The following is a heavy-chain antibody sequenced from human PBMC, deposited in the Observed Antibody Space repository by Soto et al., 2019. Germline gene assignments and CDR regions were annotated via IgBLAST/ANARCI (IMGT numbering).Heavy chain of an antibody. CDR2: IXGXXXSX. V-gene: IGHV3-23*01. Sequence: PGGALRLSCAASGGTFSSDAMSWVRQAPGMGLXXVXXIXGXXXSXXXADSVKGRFTVSRDNSKNTLYLQMNSLRAEDTAVYYCAKDIAVAAYWGQGTRVTVSS. CDR3: AKDIAVAAY. D-gene: IGHD6-19*01. J-gene: IGHJ4*02. CDR1: GGTFSSDA.